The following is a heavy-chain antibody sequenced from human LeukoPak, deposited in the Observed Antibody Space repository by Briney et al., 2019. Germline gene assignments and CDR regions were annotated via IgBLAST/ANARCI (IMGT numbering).Heavy chain of an antibody. D-gene: IGHD1-1*01. CDR1: GGSINSSSYY. J-gene: IGHJ6*02. Sequence: SETLSLTCTVSGGSINSSSYYWGWVRQPPGKGLEWIGSMYYRGSTYYNPSLKSRVTISVDTSKNQFSLKLSSVTAADTAVYYCARDAGHQLSRRNYFAMDVWGQGTTVTVSS. CDR2: MYYRGST. V-gene: IGHV4-39*07. CDR3: ARDAGHQLSRRNYFAMDV.